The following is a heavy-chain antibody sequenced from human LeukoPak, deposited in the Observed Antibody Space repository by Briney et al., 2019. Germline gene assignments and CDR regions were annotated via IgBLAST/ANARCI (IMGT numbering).Heavy chain of an antibody. CDR1: GGTFSSYA. J-gene: IGHJ4*02. CDR3: ARESYSGSYGGYYFDY. Sequence: PRASVKVSCKASGGTFSSYAISWVRQAPGQGLEWMGGIIPIFGTANYAQKFQGRVTITTDESTSTAYMELSSLRSEDTAVYYCARESYSGSYGGYYFDYWGQGTLVTVSS. CDR2: IIPIFGTA. V-gene: IGHV1-69*05. D-gene: IGHD1-26*01.